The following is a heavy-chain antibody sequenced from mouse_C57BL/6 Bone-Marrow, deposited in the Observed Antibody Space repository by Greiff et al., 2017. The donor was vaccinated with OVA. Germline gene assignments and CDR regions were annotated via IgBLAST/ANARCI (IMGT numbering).Heavy chain of an antibody. Sequence: VQLQQPGAELVKPGASVKMSCKASGYTFTSYSITWVKQRPGQGLEWIGDIYPGSGSTNYNEKFKSKATLTVDTSSSTAYMQLSSLTSEDSAVYYCASIDGYYSYAMDYWGQGTSVTVSS. V-gene: IGHV1-55*01. D-gene: IGHD2-3*01. CDR3: ASIDGYYSYAMDY. J-gene: IGHJ4*01. CDR2: IYPGSGST. CDR1: GYTFTSYS.